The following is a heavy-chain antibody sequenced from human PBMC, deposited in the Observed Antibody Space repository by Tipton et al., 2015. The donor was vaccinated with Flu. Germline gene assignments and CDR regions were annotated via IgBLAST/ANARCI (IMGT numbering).Heavy chain of an antibody. Sequence: GSLRLSCAASGFTVSSNYMTWVRQAPGKGLEWVSTIYRGGNTSYADSVEGRFTISRDNSKNTMYLQMSSLRDEDTAVYYCARRIYTSAWDSWGQGTLVTGAS. CDR3: ARRIYTSAWDS. D-gene: IGHD6-19*01. V-gene: IGHV3-66*01. CDR2: IYRGGNT. J-gene: IGHJ4*02. CDR1: GFTVSSNY.